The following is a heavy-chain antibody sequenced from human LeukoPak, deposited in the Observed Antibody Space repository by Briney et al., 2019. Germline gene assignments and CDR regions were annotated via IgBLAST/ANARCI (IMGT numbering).Heavy chain of an antibody. CDR1: GYTFTSYD. CDR2: MNPNSGNT. Sequence: ASVKVSCKASGYTFTSYDINWVRQATGQGLEWMGWMNPNSGNTNYAQKLQGRVTMTTDTSTSTAYMELRSLRSDDTAVYYCARDNKWLPLDAFDIWGQGTMVTVSS. D-gene: IGHD6-19*01. J-gene: IGHJ3*02. CDR3: ARDNKWLPLDAFDI. V-gene: IGHV1-18*01.